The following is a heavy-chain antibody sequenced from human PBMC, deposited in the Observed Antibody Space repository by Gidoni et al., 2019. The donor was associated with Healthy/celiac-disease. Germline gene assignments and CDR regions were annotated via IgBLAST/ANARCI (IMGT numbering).Heavy chain of an antibody. CDR3: ARDVAY. V-gene: IGHV4-39*07. Sequence: QLQLQESGPGLVKPSETLSLTCTVSGGSISSSSYYWGWIRQPPGKGLEWIGRIYYSGCTYYHPSLKSRVTISVDTSKNQFSLTLSSVTAADTAVYYCARDVAYWGQGTLVTVSS. D-gene: IGHD2-15*01. J-gene: IGHJ4*02. CDR1: GGSISSSSYY. CDR2: IYYSGCT.